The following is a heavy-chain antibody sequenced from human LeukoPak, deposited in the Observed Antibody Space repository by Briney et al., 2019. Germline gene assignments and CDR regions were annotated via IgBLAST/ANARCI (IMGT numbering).Heavy chain of an antibody. CDR3: ARVLGYSYDRISWFDP. D-gene: IGHD5-18*01. CDR1: GYTFTGYY. CDR2: INPNSGGT. V-gene: IGHV1-2*02. Sequence: ASVKVSCKASGYTFTGYYMHWVRQAPGQGLEWMGWINPNSGGTNYAQKFQGRVTMTRDTSISTAYMELSRLRSDDTAVYYCARVLGYSYDRISWFDPWGQGTLVTVSS. J-gene: IGHJ5*02.